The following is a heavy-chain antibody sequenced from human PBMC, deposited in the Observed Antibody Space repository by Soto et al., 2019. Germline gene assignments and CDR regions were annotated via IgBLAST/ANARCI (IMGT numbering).Heavy chain of an antibody. V-gene: IGHV4-30-2*01. CDR3: ARGQVVEGLDY. CDR2: IYHSGST. J-gene: IGHJ4*02. D-gene: IGHD2-15*01. CDR1: GGSISSGGYS. Sequence: PSETLSLTCAVSGGSISSGGYSWSWIRQPPGKGLEWIGYIYHSGSTYYNPSLRSRVTISVDRSKNQFSLKLSSVTAADTAVYSCARGQVVEGLDYWGQGTLVTVSS.